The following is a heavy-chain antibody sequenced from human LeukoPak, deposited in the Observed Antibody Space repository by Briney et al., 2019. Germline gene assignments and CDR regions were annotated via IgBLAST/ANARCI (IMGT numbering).Heavy chain of an antibody. D-gene: IGHD3-9*01. CDR2: ISYDGSNK. J-gene: IGHJ6*02. Sequence: GGSLRLSCAASGFTFSSYAMHWVRQAPGKGLEWVAVISYDGSNKYCADSVKGRFTISRDNSKNTLYLQMNSLRAEDTAVYYCARGVLRYFDWLDDYGMDVWGQGTTVTVSS. V-gene: IGHV3-30-3*01. CDR1: GFTFSSYA. CDR3: ARGVLRYFDWLDDYGMDV.